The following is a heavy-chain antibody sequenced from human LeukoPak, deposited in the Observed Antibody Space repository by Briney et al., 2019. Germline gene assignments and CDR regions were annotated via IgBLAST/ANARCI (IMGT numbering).Heavy chain of an antibody. V-gene: IGHV4-39*07. CDR2: VYHSGIP. CDR1: GGSINTNYY. CDR3: AREWQYQFDY. Sequence: SETLSLTCTVSGGSINTNYYWAWIRQPPGEGLEWIGSVYHSGIPYHTPSLKSRVSISVDTSKNQFSLKVTSVTAADTAVYYCAREWQYQFDYWGQGSLATVSS. J-gene: IGHJ4*02. D-gene: IGHD4-11*01.